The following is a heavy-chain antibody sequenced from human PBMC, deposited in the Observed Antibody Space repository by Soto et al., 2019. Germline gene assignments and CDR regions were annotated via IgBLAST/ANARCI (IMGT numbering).Heavy chain of an antibody. V-gene: IGHV4-59*12. Sequence: SETLSLTCTVSGGSISSYYWSWIRQPPGKGLEWIGYINHSGSTNYNPSLKSRVTISVGTSKNQFSLKLSSVTAADTAVYYCARGRRRFLEWKPYYYYGMDVWGQGTTVTVSS. CDR2: INHSGST. D-gene: IGHD3-3*01. CDR1: GGSISSYY. J-gene: IGHJ6*02. CDR3: ARGRRRFLEWKPYYYYGMDV.